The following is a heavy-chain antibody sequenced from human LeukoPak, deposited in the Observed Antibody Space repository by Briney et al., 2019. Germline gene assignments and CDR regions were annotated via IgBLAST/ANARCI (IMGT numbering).Heavy chain of an antibody. CDR1: GGSISSYY. CDR3: ARERGGSKLTGLYGRDYYYMDV. CDR2: IFYSGST. J-gene: IGHJ6*03. Sequence: SETLSLTCTVSGGSISSYYWSWIRQPPGKGLEWIGYIFYSGSTNYNPSLKSRVTMSVDTSKNQFSLKLTSVTAADTAVYFCARERGGSKLTGLYGRDYYYMDVWGKGTTVTVSS. D-gene: IGHD6-19*01. V-gene: IGHV4-59*01.